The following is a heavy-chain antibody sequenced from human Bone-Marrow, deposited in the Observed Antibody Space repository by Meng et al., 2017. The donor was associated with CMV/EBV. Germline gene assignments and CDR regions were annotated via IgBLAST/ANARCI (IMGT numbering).Heavy chain of an antibody. V-gene: IGHV4-38-2*02. CDR2: IYHSGST. CDR1: GYSISSGYY. J-gene: IGHJ5*02. D-gene: IGHD1-26*01. CDR3: ARIVGATRSDWFDP. Sequence: GSLRLSCTVSGYSISSGYYWGWIRQPPGKGLEWIGSIYHSGSTYYNPSLKSRVTISVDTSKNQFSLKLSSVTAADTAVYYCARIVGATRSDWFDPWGQGTRVTVSS.